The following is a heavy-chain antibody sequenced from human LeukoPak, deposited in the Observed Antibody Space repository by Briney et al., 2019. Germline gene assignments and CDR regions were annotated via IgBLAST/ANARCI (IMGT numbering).Heavy chain of an antibody. CDR1: GFTFSSYS. CDR2: ISSSSSYI. V-gene: IGHV3-21*01. J-gene: IGHJ4*02. D-gene: IGHD3-3*01. CDR3: ARGDYDFWSDYRNLDY. Sequence: GGSLRLSCAASGFTFSSYSMNWVRQAPGKGLEWVSSISSSSSYIYYADSVKGRFTISRDNAKNSLYLQMNSLRAEDTAVYYCARGDYDFWSDYRNLDYWGQGTLVTVSS.